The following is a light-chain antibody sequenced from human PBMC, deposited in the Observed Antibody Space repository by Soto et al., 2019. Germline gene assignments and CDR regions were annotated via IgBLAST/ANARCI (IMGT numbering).Light chain of an antibody. CDR1: SSNAGADYD. V-gene: IGLV1-40*01. CDR3: QSFDASVSGYV. J-gene: IGLJ1*01. CDR2: GNN. Sequence: QSALTQPPSVSGAPGQWVTISCTGSSSNAGADYDVHWYQQLPGLAPKLLIYGNNHRPSGVPDRFSGSRSGTSASLAITGLQAEDEADYYCQSFDASVSGYVFGTGTKVIVL.